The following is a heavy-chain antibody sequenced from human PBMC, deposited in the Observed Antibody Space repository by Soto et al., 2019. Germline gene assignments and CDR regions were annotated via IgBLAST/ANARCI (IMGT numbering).Heavy chain of an antibody. D-gene: IGHD3-3*01. J-gene: IGHJ6*02. V-gene: IGHV1-69*13. CDR3: ARAGRLISDFWSGYYTSYYYDGMDV. CDR2: IIPIFGTA. CDR1: GGTFSSYA. Sequence: SVKVSCKASGGTFSSYAISWVRKAPGQGLERMGGIIPIFGTANYAQKFQGRVTITADESTSTAYMELSSLRSEDTAVHYCARAGRLISDFWSGYYTSYYYDGMDVWGQGTTVTVSS.